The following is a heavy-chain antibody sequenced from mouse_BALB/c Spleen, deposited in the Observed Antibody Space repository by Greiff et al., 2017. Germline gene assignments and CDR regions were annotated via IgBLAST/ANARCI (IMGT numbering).Heavy chain of an antibody. Sequence: EVMLVESGGGLVKPGGSLKLSCAASGFTFSDYYMYWVRQTPEKRLEWVATISDGGSYTYYPDSVTGRFTISRDNAMNTLYLEMSSLRSEDTAMYYCARGSAGYGTGWFAYWGQGTLVTVAA. CDR3: ARGSAGYGTGWFAY. CDR1: GFTFSDYY. D-gene: IGHD3-1*01. CDR2: ISDGGSYT. J-gene: IGHJ3*01. V-gene: IGHV5-4*02.